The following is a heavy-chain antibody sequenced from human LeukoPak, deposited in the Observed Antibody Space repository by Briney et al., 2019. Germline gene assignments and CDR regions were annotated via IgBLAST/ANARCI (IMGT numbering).Heavy chain of an antibody. CDR2: IYYSGST. V-gene: IGHV4-59*01. J-gene: IGHJ4*02. D-gene: IGHD4-11*01. CDR1: GGSISSYY. CDR3: AASPTTVTTPFDY. Sequence: PSETLSLTCTVSGGSISSYYWNWIRQPPGKGLEWIGYIYYSGSTNYNPSLKSRVTISVDTSKNQFSLKLSSVTAADTAVYYCAASPTTVTTPFDYWGQGTLVTVSS.